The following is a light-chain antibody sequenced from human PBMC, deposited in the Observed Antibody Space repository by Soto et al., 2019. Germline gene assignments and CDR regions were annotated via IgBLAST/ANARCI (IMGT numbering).Light chain of an antibody. CDR2: GAS. Sequence: EIVLTQSPGTLSLSPGERATLSCRASQSVSTNSLAWYQRKPGQAPRFLIYGASSRATEIPNRFSGSGSGTDFTLTITRLKAEDFAVYYCKQYGSSPPAFVQGTKVEIK. V-gene: IGKV3-20*01. CDR3: KQYGSSPPA. J-gene: IGKJ1*01. CDR1: QSVSTNS.